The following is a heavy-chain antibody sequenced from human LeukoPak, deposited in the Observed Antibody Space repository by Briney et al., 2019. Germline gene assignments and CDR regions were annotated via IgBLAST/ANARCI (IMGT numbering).Heavy chain of an antibody. V-gene: IGHV3-23*01. CDR2: ISDTGRRT. D-gene: IGHD3-16*02. CDR3: ARHDSFIPY. Sequence: GGSLRLPCAASGFTFNDYAMSWVRQAAGKGLEWVSGISDTGRRTIYADSVKGRFTISRDDSKKTVYLQMNTLRAEDTAIYFCARHDSFIPYWGQGTLVTVSS. CDR1: GFTFNDYA. J-gene: IGHJ4*02.